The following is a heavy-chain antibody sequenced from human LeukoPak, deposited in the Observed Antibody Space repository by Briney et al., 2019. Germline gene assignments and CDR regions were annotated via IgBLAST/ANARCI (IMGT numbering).Heavy chain of an antibody. Sequence: GASVKVSCKASGYTFTSYDINWVRQATGQGLEWMGWINPNSGGTNYAQKFQGRVTMTRDTSISTAYMELSRLRSDDTAVYYCARGVDYYYYYMDVWGKGTTVTISS. J-gene: IGHJ6*03. CDR2: INPNSGGT. CDR3: ARGVDYYYYYMDV. V-gene: IGHV1-2*02. D-gene: IGHD2-15*01. CDR1: GYTFTSYD.